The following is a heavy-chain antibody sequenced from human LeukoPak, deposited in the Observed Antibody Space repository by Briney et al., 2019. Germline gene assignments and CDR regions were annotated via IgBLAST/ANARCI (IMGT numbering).Heavy chain of an antibody. D-gene: IGHD2-2*01. CDR1: GFTFDDYA. CDR3: ASVCSSTSCYYYYGMDV. J-gene: IGHJ6*02. Sequence: GGSLRHSCAASGFTFDDYAMHWVRQAPGKDLEWVSGISWNSGSIGYADSVKGRFTISRDNAKNSLYLQMNSLRAEDTAVYYCASVCSSTSCYYYYGMDVWGQGTTVTVSS. V-gene: IGHV3-9*01. CDR2: ISWNSGSI.